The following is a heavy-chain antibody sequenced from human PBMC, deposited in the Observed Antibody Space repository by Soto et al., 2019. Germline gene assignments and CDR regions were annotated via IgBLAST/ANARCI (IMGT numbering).Heavy chain of an antibody. D-gene: IGHD2-2*01. J-gene: IGHJ6*02. CDR2: IYHSGST. V-gene: IGHV4-30-2*01. Sequence: SETLSLTCAVSGGSIGSGGYSWSWIRQPPGKGLEWIGYIYHSGSTYYNPSLKSRVTISVDRSKNQFSLKLSSVTAADTAVYYCARGGYCSSTSCYSYYYYGMDVWGQGTTVTVSS. CDR1: GGSIGSGGYS. CDR3: ARGGYCSSTSCYSYYYYGMDV.